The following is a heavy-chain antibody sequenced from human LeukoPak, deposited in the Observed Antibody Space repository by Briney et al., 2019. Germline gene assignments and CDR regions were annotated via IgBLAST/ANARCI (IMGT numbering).Heavy chain of an antibody. V-gene: IGHV5-51*01. J-gene: IGHJ6*03. CDR1: GYSFTNYW. CDR3: ARQIGLLGYMDV. D-gene: IGHD2-8*02. Sequence: GESLKISCKGSGYSFTNYWIGWVRQMPGEGLEWMGVTYPSDSDNRYSPSFQGQVTMSVDKSINTAYLQWSSLKASDTAIYYCARQIGLLGYMDVWGKGTTVTVSS. CDR2: TYPSDSDN.